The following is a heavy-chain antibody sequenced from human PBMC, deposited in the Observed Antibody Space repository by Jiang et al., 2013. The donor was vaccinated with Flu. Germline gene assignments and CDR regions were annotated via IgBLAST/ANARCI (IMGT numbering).Heavy chain of an antibody. CDR3: ARDSTGYSQDY. D-gene: IGHD3-22*01. J-gene: IGHJ4*02. CDR2: INPNNGDT. Sequence: GAEVKKPGASVKVSCEASGYTFTGYYMHWMRQAPGQGLEWMGWINPNNGDTNYAQKFQGRVTMTRDTSISTAYLELSRLRSDDAAVYYCARDSTGYSQDYWGQGVLVTVSS. V-gene: IGHV1-2*02. CDR1: GYTFTGYY.